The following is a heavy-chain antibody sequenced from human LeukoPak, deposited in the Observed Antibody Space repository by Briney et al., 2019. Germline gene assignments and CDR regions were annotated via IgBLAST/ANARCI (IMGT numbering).Heavy chain of an antibody. J-gene: IGHJ4*02. CDR3: ARVGPLQDSTSSL. Sequence: GASVKVSCKSSGYTFTNYGISWVRQAPGQGLEWMGWISASTGHTNFAQKLQGRVTMTTDSSTSTGYMDLRSLRSDDTGVYYCARVGPLQDSTSSLWGQGTLVTVSS. CDR1: GYTFTNYG. V-gene: IGHV1-18*01. CDR2: ISASTGHT. D-gene: IGHD6-6*01.